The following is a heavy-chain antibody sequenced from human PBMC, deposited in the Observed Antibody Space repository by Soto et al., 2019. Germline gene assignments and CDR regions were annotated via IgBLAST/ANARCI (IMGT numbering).Heavy chain of an antibody. V-gene: IGHV1-3*01. D-gene: IGHD6-13*01. Sequence: ASVKVSCKASGYTFTSYAMRWVRQAPGQRLEWMGWINAGNGNTKYSQKFQGRVTITRDTSASTAYMELSSLRSEDTAVYYCARPGIAAAGTVGWFDPWGQGTLVTVSS. CDR1: GYTFTSYA. J-gene: IGHJ5*02. CDR2: INAGNGNT. CDR3: ARPGIAAAGTVGWFDP.